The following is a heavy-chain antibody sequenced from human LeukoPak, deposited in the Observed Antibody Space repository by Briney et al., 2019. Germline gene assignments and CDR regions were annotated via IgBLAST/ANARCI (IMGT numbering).Heavy chain of an antibody. V-gene: IGHV4-59*01. CDR1: GGSISSYY. D-gene: IGHD3-10*01. J-gene: IGHJ4*02. CDR2: IYSSGGT. Sequence: SETLSLTCTVSGGSISSYYWSPIRQPPGKGLQWVGYIYSSGGTTYNPSLESRVIMSVDTSKNQFSLKLNSVTAADTAVYYCAGSYYYGSGNYMWGQGTLVTVSS. CDR3: AGSYYYGSGNYM.